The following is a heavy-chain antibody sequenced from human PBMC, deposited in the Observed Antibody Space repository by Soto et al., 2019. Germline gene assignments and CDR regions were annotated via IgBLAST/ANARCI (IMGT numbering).Heavy chain of an antibody. J-gene: IGHJ4*02. CDR3: ARPHYQSNTFYFYFDY. CDR1: GASFSGYY. V-gene: IGHV4-34*12. CDR2: MFHGGST. D-gene: IGHD3-22*01. Sequence: KPSETLSLTCAVYGASFSGYYWSWIRQPPGKGLEWIGEMFHGGSTNYSPSLKSRVTISVDTSKNQFSLELSSVTAADTAVYYCARPHYQSNTFYFYFDYWSQGTLVTVSS.